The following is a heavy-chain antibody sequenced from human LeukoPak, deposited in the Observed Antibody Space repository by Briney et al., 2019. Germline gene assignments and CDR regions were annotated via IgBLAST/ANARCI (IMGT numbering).Heavy chain of an antibody. J-gene: IGHJ4*02. Sequence: GGSLRLSCAASGFTFSSYAMTWVRQAPGKGLEWVSAISGSGGSTHYADSVKGRFTISRDNSKNMLYLQMNSLRAEDTAVYYCAKDRGGGGWYSDYWGQGTLVTVSS. CDR3: AKDRGGGGWYSDY. V-gene: IGHV3-23*01. CDR1: GFTFSSYA. D-gene: IGHD6-19*01. CDR2: ISGSGGST.